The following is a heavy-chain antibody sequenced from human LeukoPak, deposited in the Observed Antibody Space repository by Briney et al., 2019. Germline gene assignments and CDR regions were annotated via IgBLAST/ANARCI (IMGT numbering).Heavy chain of an antibody. CDR2: IYSGGST. CDR1: GFTVSSNY. V-gene: IGHV3-66*01. D-gene: IGHD2-21*02. CDR3: ARGVVTAIFDY. Sequence: GGSLRLSCAASGFTVSSNYMSWVRQAPGKGLEWVSVIYSGGSTYYADSVKGRFTTSRDNSKNTLYLQMNSLRAEDTAVYYCARGVVTAIFDYWGQGTLVTVSS. J-gene: IGHJ4*02.